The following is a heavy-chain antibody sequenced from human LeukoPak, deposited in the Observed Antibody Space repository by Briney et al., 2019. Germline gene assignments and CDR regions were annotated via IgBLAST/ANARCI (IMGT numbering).Heavy chain of an antibody. CDR2: ISSTGNYK. CDR1: GFTFRSFS. D-gene: IGHD6-19*01. J-gene: IGHJ4*02. V-gene: IGHV3-21*01. CDR3: ASEYSSGWSHYFDY. Sequence: NPGRSLRLSCAASGFTFRSFSMNWVRQAPGKGLEWVSSISSTGNYKNCADSVKGRFTISRDNGKNSLYLQMDNLRAEDTAMYYCASEYSSGWSHYFDYWGQGTLVTVSS.